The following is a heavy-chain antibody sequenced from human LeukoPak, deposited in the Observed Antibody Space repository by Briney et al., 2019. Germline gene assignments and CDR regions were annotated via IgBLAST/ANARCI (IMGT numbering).Heavy chain of an antibody. J-gene: IGHJ5*02. D-gene: IGHD3-9*01. CDR3: AKENYDVLTRKGNWFDP. Sequence: GGSLRLSCAASGFTFSNAWMSWVRQAPGKGLEWVGRIKSKTDGGTTDYAAPVKGRFTISRDDPKNTLYLQMNSLKTEDTAVYYCAKENYDVLTRKGNWFDPWGQGTLVTVSS. V-gene: IGHV3-15*01. CDR1: GFTFSNAW. CDR2: IKSKTDGGTT.